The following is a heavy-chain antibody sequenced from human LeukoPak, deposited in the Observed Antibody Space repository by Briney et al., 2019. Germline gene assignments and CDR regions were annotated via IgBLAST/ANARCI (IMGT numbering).Heavy chain of an antibody. CDR3: ARGRGKGYGY. Sequence: ASVKVSCKPSGYTFTSYYINWVRQATGQGLEWMGWMNPNSGNAGYAQKLQGRVTITRNTSISTAYMELSSLRAEDTAVYYCARGRGKGYGYWAQGTLVTVSS. CDR2: MNPNSGNA. CDR1: GYTFTSYY. D-gene: IGHD5-12*01. V-gene: IGHV1-8*03. J-gene: IGHJ4*02.